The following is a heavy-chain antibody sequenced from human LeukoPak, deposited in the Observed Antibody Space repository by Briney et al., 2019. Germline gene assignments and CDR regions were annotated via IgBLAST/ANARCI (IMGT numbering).Heavy chain of an antibody. V-gene: IGHV1-8*03. D-gene: IGHD3-3*01. Sequence: ASVKVSCKASGYTFTSYDINWVRQATGQGLEWMGWMNPNSGNTGYAQKFQGRVTITRNTSISTAYMELSSLRSEDTAVYYCARASGGYDFWRAYIRRYFDYWGQGTLVTVSS. CDR1: GYTFTSYD. CDR2: MNPNSGNT. CDR3: ARASGGYDFWRAYIRRYFDY. J-gene: IGHJ4*02.